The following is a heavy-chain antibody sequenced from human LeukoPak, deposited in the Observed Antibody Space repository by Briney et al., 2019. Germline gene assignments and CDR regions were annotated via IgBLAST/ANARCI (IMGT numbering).Heavy chain of an antibody. Sequence: GGSLRLSCAASGFTFSSYGMHWVRQAPGKGLEWVAVISYDGSNKYYADSVKGRFTISRDNSKNTLYLQMNSLSAEDTAVYYCAKAVDLQRWTNWFDPWGQGTLVTVSS. CDR3: AKAVDLQRWTNWFDP. D-gene: IGHD3/OR15-3a*01. CDR1: GFTFSSYG. CDR2: ISYDGSNK. J-gene: IGHJ5*02. V-gene: IGHV3-30*18.